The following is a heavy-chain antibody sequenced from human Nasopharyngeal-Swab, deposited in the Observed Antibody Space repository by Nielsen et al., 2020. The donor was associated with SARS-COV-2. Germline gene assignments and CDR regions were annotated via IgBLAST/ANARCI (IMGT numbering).Heavy chain of an antibody. V-gene: IGHV3-53*01. CDR2: IYSGGST. CDR1: GFTVSDNY. CDR3: ARDFVEGAFDI. Sequence: GESLKISCAASGFTVSDNYMSWVRQAPGKGLEWVSVIYSGGSTYYADSVKGRFTISRDNSKNTLYLQMNSLRAEDTAVYYCARDFVEGAFDIWGQGTMVTVSS. J-gene: IGHJ3*02. D-gene: IGHD2-21*01.